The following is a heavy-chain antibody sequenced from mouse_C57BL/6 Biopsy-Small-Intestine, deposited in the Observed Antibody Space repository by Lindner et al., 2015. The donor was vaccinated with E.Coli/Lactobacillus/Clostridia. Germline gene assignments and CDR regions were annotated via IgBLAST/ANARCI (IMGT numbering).Heavy chain of an antibody. J-gene: IGHJ3*01. CDR1: GYPFTGYY. CDR3: ARLQGIGLGELSEHDGFDI. CDR2: INPNSGGP. V-gene: IGHV1-53*01. Sequence: SVKVSCKASGYPFTGYYMHWVRQAPGQGLEWMGWINPNSGGPTYVQKFQDRVTMTRDTSISTAYMELSSLTSDDTAVYYCARLQGIGLGELSEHDGFDIWGQGTLVTVSS. D-gene: IGHD2-3*01.